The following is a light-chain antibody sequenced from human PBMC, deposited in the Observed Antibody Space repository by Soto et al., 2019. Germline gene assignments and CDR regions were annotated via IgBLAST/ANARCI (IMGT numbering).Light chain of an antibody. CDR3: QQYNDYQYT. J-gene: IGKJ2*01. Sequence: DLQLTQSPSTLSASVGDRVTITCRARQSITTWLAWYQQKPGKAPKLLIYKATNLQSGVPSRFSGSGSGTEFSLTIRSLQPEDFAIYYCQQYNDYQYTFGQGTKLEIK. V-gene: IGKV1-5*03. CDR1: QSITTW. CDR2: KAT.